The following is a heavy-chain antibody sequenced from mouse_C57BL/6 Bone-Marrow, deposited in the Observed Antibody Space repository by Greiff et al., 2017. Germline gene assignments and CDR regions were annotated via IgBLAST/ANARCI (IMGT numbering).Heavy chain of an antibody. V-gene: IGHV14-4*01. CDR3: TTSGLMTTVIAFLIWYFDV. J-gene: IGHJ1*03. CDR1: GFNIKDDY. Sequence: EVKVVASGAELVRPGASVKLSCTASGFNIKDDYMHWVKQRPEQGLEWIGWIDPENGDTEYASKFQGKATITADTSSNTAYLQLISLTSEATTVYYCTTSGLMTTVIAFLIWYFDVWGTGTTVTVSS. CDR2: IDPENGDT. D-gene: IGHD1-1*01.